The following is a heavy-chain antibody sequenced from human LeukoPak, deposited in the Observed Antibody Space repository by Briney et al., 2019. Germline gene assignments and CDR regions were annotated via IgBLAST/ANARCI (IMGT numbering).Heavy chain of an antibody. J-gene: IGHJ4*02. V-gene: IGHV1-69*13. CDR2: IIPIFGTA. CDR1: GGTFTSYA. Sequence: SVKVSCKASGGTFTSYAISWVRQAPGQGLEWMGGIIPIFGTANYAQKFQGRVTITADESTSTAYMELSSLRSEDTAVYYCARAKTDSSSWYLIDYWGQGTLVTVSS. CDR3: ARAKTDSSSWYLIDY. D-gene: IGHD6-13*01.